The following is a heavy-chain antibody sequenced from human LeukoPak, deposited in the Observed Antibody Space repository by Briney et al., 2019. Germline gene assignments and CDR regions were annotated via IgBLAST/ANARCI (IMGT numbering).Heavy chain of an antibody. CDR3: ASLDSSVDAFDI. CDR1: GGSISSGDYY. Sequence: PSETLSLTCTVSGGSISSGDYYWSWIRQPPGKGLEWIGYIYYSGSTYYNPSLKSRVTISVDTSKNQFSLKLGSVTAADTAVYYCASLDSSVDAFDIWDQGTMVTVSS. V-gene: IGHV4-30-4*08. CDR2: IYYSGST. J-gene: IGHJ3*02. D-gene: IGHD3-22*01.